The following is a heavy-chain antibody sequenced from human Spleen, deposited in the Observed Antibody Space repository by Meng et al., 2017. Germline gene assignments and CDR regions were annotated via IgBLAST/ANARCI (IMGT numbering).Heavy chain of an antibody. D-gene: IGHD5-18*01. CDR2: VYYNGHT. V-gene: IGHV4-61*01. Sequence: QWQLPERGPGLVRPSDALSLTCSAPGASVSSGSNYWTWIRQPPGKGLEWIGYVYYNGHTSYKPSLKSRVTISMDTSKRQFSLKLTSVTAADAAVYYCARGGGGGYTYGLAYWGQGILVTVSS. CDR3: ARGGGGGYTYGLAY. CDR1: GASVSSGSNY. J-gene: IGHJ4*02.